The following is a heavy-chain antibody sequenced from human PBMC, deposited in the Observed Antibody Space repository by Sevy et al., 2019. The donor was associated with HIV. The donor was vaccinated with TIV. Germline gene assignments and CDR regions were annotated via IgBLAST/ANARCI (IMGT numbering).Heavy chain of an antibody. J-gene: IGHJ4*02. V-gene: IGHV4-59*08. CDR2: IYYNGHI. D-gene: IGHD1-26*01. CDR3: AGENAWGRGYS. CDR1: GGSITSLY. Sequence: TLSLTCTVSGGSITSLYWNWIRQPPGKGLEWIANIYYNGHINNNPALKSRVTLSLDTSKNQFSLRLSSVTAADTAMYYCAGENAWGRGYSWGQGTLVTVSS.